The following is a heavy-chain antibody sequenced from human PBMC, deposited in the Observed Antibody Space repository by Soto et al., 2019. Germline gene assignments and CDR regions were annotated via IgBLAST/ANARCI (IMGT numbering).Heavy chain of an antibody. J-gene: IGHJ3*02. Sequence: QLGGSLRLSCAASGFTFSSYWMHWVRQAPGKGLVWVSRINSDGSSTSYADSVKGRFTISRDNAKNTLYLQMNSLRAEDTAVYYCARDSEYYYGSGSYWYDAFDIWGQGTMVTVSS. V-gene: IGHV3-74*01. CDR3: ARDSEYYYGSGSYWYDAFDI. D-gene: IGHD3-10*01. CDR1: GFTFSSYW. CDR2: INSDGSST.